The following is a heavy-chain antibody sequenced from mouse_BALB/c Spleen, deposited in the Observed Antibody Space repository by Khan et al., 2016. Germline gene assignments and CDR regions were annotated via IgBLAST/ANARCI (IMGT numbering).Heavy chain of an antibody. V-gene: IGHV3-2*02. CDR2: INYSGST. J-gene: IGHJ3*01. CDR1: GYSITSDYA. CDR3: ERLERAWCAY. Sequence: EVKLEEPGPGLVKPSQSLSLTCSVTGYSITSDYAWNWIRQFPGNKLGWMGYINYSGSTSYNPSLKSRISITRDTSKNQFALQVNSVTTEDTATYVGERLERAWCAYWGQGTLVTVSA.